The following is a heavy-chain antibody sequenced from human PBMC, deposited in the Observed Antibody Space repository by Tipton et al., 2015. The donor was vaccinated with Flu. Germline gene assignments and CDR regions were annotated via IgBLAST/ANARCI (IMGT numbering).Heavy chain of an antibody. CDR2: VNHLGAT. D-gene: IGHD7-27*01. CDR1: AYSITSDSF. J-gene: IGHJ5*02. CDR3: ARDYGDLNWFDA. Sequence: TLSLTCDVSAYSITSDSFWGWIRQPPGKGLEWIGTVNHLGATYYNPSLRSRVTASVDTSKKTLSLTLDSLTAADTAVYYCARDYGDLNWFDAWGQGTLVNVSS. V-gene: IGHV4-38-2*02.